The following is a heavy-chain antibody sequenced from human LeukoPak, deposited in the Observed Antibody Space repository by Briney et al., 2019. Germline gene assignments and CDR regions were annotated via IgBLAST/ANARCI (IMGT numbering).Heavy chain of an antibody. CDR3: ARGQGRRYGSGKKRGYYFDY. D-gene: IGHD3-10*01. CDR1: GYTFISYD. CDR2: MHHNSGNT. V-gene: IGHV1-8*01. Sequence: ASVKVSCKASGYTFISYDINWVRQATGHGLEWMGWMHHNSGNTGYAQKFQGRVTMTRNTSISTAYMELSSLRSEDTAVYYCARGQGRRYGSGKKRGYYFDYWGQGTLVTVSS. J-gene: IGHJ4*02.